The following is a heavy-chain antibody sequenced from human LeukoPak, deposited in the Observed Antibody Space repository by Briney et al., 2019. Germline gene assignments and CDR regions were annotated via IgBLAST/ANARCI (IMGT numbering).Heavy chain of an antibody. CDR3: FATARTATMIAVFDY. CDR2: ISAYNGNT. J-gene: IGHJ4*02. CDR1: GYTFTSYG. Sequence: AAVKVSCKASGYTFTSYGISWVRQAAGQGLEWMGWISAYNGNTNYAQKLQGRFTMTTDTSTSTAYMELRSRRSDDTAVYYCFATARTATMIAVFDYWGQGTLVTVSS. V-gene: IGHV1-18*01. D-gene: IGHD3-22*01.